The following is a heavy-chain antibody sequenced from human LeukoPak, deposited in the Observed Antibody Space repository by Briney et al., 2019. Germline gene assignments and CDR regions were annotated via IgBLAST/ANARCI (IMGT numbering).Heavy chain of an antibody. J-gene: IGHJ6*04. CDR1: GSTFSSYA. CDR3: ARAMGEDYYYGMDV. D-gene: IGHD2-21*01. CDR2: ISYDGSNK. Sequence: GRSLRLSCAASGSTFSSYAMHWVRQAPGKGLEWVAVISYDGSNKYYADSVKGRFTISRDNSKNTLYLQMNSLRAEDTAVYYCARAMGEDYYYGMDVWGKGTTVTVSS. V-gene: IGHV3-30*04.